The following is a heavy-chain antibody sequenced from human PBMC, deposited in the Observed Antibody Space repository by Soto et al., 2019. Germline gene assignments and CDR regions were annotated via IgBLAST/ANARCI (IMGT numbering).Heavy chain of an antibody. Sequence: QVQLVQSGADEKKPGASVRVSCQGFGYTFTSYGLQWMRQAPGQRPEWMGWINTANCNTEYSPKFQGRVNITRDTSASTAYMDLSSMRSEDTAVYYCAASTRETSDWYFELWGRGTLVTVSS. CDR2: INTANCNT. CDR3: AASTRETSDWYFEL. V-gene: IGHV1-3*04. J-gene: IGHJ2*01. CDR1: GYTFTSYG.